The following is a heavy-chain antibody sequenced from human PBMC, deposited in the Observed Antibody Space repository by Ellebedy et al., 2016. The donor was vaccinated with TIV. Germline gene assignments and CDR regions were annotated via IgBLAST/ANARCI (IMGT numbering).Heavy chain of an antibody. CDR3: ARDTLAWYFDL. CDR1: GFTFTNCG. J-gene: IGHJ2*01. V-gene: IGHV3-33*01. Sequence: GESLKIPXAASGFTFTNCGMHWVRQAPGKGLEWVALIWYDGSDQDYVDSVKGRFTISRDNSKNTLYLQMNSLRAEDTAVYYCARDTLAWYFDLWGRGTLVTVSS. CDR2: IWYDGSDQ.